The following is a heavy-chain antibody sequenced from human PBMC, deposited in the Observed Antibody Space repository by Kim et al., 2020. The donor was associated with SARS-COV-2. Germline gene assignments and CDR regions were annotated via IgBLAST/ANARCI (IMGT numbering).Heavy chain of an antibody. CDR3: TREPRKSIAVAGTLFPRYYYYYYMDV. Sequence: GSLRLSCTASGFTFGDYAMSWVRQAPGKGLEWVGFIRSKAYGGTTEYAASVKGRFTISRDDSKSIAYLQMNSLKTEDTAVYYRTREPRKSIAVAGTLFPRYYYYYYMDVWGKGTTVTVSS. V-gene: IGHV3-49*04. CDR2: IRSKAYGGTT. J-gene: IGHJ6*03. CDR1: GFTFGDYA. D-gene: IGHD6-19*01.